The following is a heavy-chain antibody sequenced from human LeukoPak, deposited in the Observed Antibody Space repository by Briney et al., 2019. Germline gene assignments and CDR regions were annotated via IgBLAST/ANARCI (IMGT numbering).Heavy chain of an antibody. CDR2: ISSSSSYT. CDR3: ARSLVPAALDAFDI. Sequence: GGSLRLSCAASGFTFSDYYMSWIRQAPGKGLEWVSYISSSSSYTNYADSVKGRFTISRDNAKNSLYLQMNSLRAEDTAVYYCARSLVPAALDAFDIWAKGQWSPSLQ. J-gene: IGHJ3*02. V-gene: IGHV3-11*06. D-gene: IGHD2-2*01. CDR1: GFTFSDYY.